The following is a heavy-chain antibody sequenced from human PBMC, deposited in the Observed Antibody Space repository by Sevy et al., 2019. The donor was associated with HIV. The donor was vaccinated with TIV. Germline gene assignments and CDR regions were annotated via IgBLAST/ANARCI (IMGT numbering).Heavy chain of an antibody. CDR1: GFTFSHHG. CDR3: TRAGTGSYDYVWVNPIDP. V-gene: IGHV3-33*01. J-gene: IGHJ5*02. D-gene: IGHD3-16*01. Sequence: GGSLRLSCAASGFTFSHHGMHWVRQAPGKGLEWVAVIWYAGSNEDYADSVKGRFTISRDNSKNTMSLQMNSLRAEDTAMYSWTRAGTGSYDYVWVNPIDPWGQGTLVTVSS. CDR2: IWYAGSNE.